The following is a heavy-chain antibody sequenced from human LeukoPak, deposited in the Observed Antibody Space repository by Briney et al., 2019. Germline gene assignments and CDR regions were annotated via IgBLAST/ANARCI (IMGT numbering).Heavy chain of an antibody. J-gene: IGHJ4*02. CDR1: GFTFSSYA. V-gene: IGHV3-30*04. CDR3: ARVSVAGNEVDY. D-gene: IGHD6-19*01. Sequence: PGRSLRLSCAASGFTFSSYAMHWVRQAPGMGLEWVAVISYDGSNKYYADSVKGRFTISRDNSKNTLYLQMNSLRAEDTAVYYCARVSVAGNEVDYWGQGTLVTVSS. CDR2: ISYDGSNK.